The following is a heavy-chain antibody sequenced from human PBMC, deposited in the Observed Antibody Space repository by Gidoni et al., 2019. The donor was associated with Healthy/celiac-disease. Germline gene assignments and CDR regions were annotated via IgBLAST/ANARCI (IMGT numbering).Heavy chain of an antibody. CDR2: IDHSDSDN. V-gene: IGHV5-10-1*03. D-gene: IGHD3-9*01. CDR1: GYSFTSYW. CDR3: ARGGNIVTGYSWGNWFDP. J-gene: IGHJ5*02. Sequence: EVQLVQSGAEVKKPGESLRISCQVSGYSFTSYWISWVRQMPGKGLEWMGRIDHSDSDNNYRLSFQGHVTISDDKSTSTAYLQWSSLKASDTAMYYCARGGNIVTGYSWGNWFDPWGQGTLVTVSS.